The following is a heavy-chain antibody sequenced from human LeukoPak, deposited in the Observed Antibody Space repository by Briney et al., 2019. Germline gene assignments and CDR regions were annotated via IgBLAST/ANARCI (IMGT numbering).Heavy chain of an antibody. CDR2: ISGSGGST. Sequence: PGGSLRLSCAASGFTFSSYAMSWVRQAPGKGLEWVSAISGSGGSTYYADSVKGRFTISRDNSKNTLYLQMNSLRAEDTAVYYCAKVARGAATRPLYFDYWGQGTLVAVSS. CDR3: AKVARGAATRPLYFDY. CDR1: GFTFSSYA. D-gene: IGHD2-15*01. V-gene: IGHV3-23*01. J-gene: IGHJ4*02.